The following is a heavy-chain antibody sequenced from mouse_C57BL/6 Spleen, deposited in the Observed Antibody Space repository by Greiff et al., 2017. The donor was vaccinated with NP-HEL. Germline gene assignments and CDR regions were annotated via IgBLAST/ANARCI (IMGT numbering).Heavy chain of an antibody. J-gene: IGHJ3*01. D-gene: IGHD1-1*01. CDR3: TAPIYYYGSSHPAY. CDR1: GFNIKDDY. Sequence: VQLQQSGAELVRPGASVKLSCTASGFNIKDDYMHWVQQRPEQGLEWIGWIDPENGDTEYASKFQGKATITADTSSNTAYLQLSSLTSEDTAVYYCTAPIYYYGSSHPAYWGQGTLVTVSA. CDR2: IDPENGDT. V-gene: IGHV14-4*01.